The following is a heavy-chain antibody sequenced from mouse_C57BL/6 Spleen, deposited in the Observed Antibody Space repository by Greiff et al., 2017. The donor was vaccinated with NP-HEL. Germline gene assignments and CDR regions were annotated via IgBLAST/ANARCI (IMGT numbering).Heavy chain of an antibody. D-gene: IGHD1-1*01. CDR1: GFTFSSYA. Sequence: EVMLVESGEGLVKPGGSLKLSCAASGFTFSSYAMSWVRQTPEKRLEWVAYISSGGDYIYYADTVKGRFTISRDNARNTLYLQMSSLKSEDTAMYYCTRVYYGSPFYYFGYWGQGTTLTVSS. CDR3: TRVYYGSPFYYFGY. V-gene: IGHV5-9-1*02. CDR2: ISSGGDYI. J-gene: IGHJ2*01.